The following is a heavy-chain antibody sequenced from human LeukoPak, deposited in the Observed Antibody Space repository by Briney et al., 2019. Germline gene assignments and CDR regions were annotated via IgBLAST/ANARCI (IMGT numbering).Heavy chain of an antibody. CDR1: GFTFSRHW. D-gene: IGHD4-17*01. Sequence: GGSLRLSCVASGFTFSRHWMSWVRQAPGKGLEWVSVIYSGSSTYYADSVKGRFTISRGNSKNTLYLQMNSLRADDTAVYYCARGSTVTTAFDYWGQGTLVIVSS. CDR3: ARGSTVTTAFDY. V-gene: IGHV3-53*01. J-gene: IGHJ4*02. CDR2: IYSGSST.